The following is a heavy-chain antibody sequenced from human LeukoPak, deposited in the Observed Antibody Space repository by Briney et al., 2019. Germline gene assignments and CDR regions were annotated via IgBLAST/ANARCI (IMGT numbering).Heavy chain of an antibody. D-gene: IGHD1-26*01. J-gene: IGHJ4*02. CDR1: GPTRSELA. V-gene: IGHV1-24*01. Sequence: ASVKVSCKVSGPTRSELAMHWVRQAPGKGLEWMGGLDPEDGETVHEQKFQGRVTMTEDTSTDTAYMELSRLRSEDTAVYYCTTGLNGKYAFDYWGQGTLVTVSS. CDR2: LDPEDGET. CDR3: TTGLNGKYAFDY.